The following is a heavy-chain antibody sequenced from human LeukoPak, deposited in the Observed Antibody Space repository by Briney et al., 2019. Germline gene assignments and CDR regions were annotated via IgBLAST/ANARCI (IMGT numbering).Heavy chain of an antibody. J-gene: IGHJ6*02. D-gene: IGHD6-13*01. CDR3: ARDISKNYYGMDV. CDR2: INPNSGDT. CDR1: GYTFTGYY. V-gene: IGHV1-2*02. Sequence: ASVKVSCKASGYTFTGYYMHWVRQAPGQGLEWMGWINPNSGDTKYAQKFQGRVTMTRDTSISTAYMELSRLRSDDTAVYYCARDISKNYYGMDVWGQGTTVTVSS.